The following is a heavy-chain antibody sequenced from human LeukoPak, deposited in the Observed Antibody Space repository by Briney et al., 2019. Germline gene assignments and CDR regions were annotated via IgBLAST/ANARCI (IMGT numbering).Heavy chain of an antibody. V-gene: IGHV3-23*01. J-gene: IGHJ6*02. CDR2: ISGSGGST. CDR1: GFTLSSYA. D-gene: IGHD6-13*01. CDR3: ANFGAAAADYYYYGMDV. Sequence: GGSLRLSCAASGFTLSSYAMSWVRQAPGKGLEWVSAISGSGGSTYYADSVKGRFTISRDNSKDTLYLQMNSLRAEDTAVYYCANFGAAAADYYYYGMDVWGQGTTVTVSS.